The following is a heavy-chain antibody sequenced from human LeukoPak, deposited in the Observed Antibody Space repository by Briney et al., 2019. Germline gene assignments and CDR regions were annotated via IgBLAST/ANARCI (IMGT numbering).Heavy chain of an antibody. Sequence: GESLKISCKGSGYSFTSYWIGWVRQMPGKGLEWMGIIYPGDSDTRYSPSFQGQVTISADKSISTAYLQWSSLKASDTAMYYCARRVDCSSTSCYQGAFDIWGQGTMVTVSS. CDR1: GYSFTSYW. V-gene: IGHV5-51*01. CDR2: IYPGDSDT. J-gene: IGHJ3*02. D-gene: IGHD2-2*01. CDR3: ARRVDCSSTSCYQGAFDI.